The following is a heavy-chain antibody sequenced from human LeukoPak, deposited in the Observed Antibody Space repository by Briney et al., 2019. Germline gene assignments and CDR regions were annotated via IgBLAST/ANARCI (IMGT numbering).Heavy chain of an antibody. CDR2: IYSGGST. Sequence: PGGSLRLSCAASGFTVSSNYMSWVRQAPGKGVEWGSVIYSGGSTYYADSVKGRFTISRDNSKNTLYLQMNSLRAEDTAVYYCATLAVAGTENAFDIWGQGTLVTVSS. CDR3: ATLAVAGTENAFDI. V-gene: IGHV3-66*01. CDR1: GFTVSSNY. D-gene: IGHD6-19*01. J-gene: IGHJ3*02.